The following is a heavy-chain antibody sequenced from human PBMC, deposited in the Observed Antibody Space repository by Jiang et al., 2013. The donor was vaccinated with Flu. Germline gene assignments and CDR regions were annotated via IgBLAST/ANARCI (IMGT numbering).Heavy chain of an antibody. Sequence: VIWYDGSNKYYADSVKGRFTISRDNSKNTLYLQMNSLRAEDTAVYYCARDGGYSYGYLDYWGQGTLVTVSS. J-gene: IGHJ4*02. CDR3: ARDGGYSYGYLDY. V-gene: IGHV3-33*01. CDR2: IWYDGSNK. D-gene: IGHD5-18*01.